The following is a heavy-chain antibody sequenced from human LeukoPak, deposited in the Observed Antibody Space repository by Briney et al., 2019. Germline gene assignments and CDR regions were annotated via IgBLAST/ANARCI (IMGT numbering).Heavy chain of an antibody. D-gene: IGHD6-19*01. J-gene: IGHJ4*01. Sequence: PGWSLRLSCAASGFAVISNHMSWVRQAPGKGLERVAIIYRGDNTYYADSVKGRFTISRDNSENTLYLKMNSLRGEDTAVYYCARGAEAGPFYFASWGQGNLVTVSS. V-gene: IGHV3-53*01. CDR2: IYRGDNT. CDR3: ARGAEAGPFYFAS. CDR1: GFAVISNH.